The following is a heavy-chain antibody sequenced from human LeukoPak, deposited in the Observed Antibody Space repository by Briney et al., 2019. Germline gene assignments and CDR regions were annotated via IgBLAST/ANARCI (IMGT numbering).Heavy chain of an antibody. CDR1: GGSISSHY. CDR3: ARTMGRNYYGSGSYPHYFDY. D-gene: IGHD3-10*01. J-gene: IGHJ4*02. Sequence: SETLSLTCTVSGGSISSHYWSWIRQPPGKGLEWIGYIYYSGSTNYNPSPKSRVTISVDTSKNQFSLKLSSVTAADTAVYYCARTMGRNYYGSGSYPHYFDYWGQGTLVTVSS. CDR2: IYYSGST. V-gene: IGHV4-59*11.